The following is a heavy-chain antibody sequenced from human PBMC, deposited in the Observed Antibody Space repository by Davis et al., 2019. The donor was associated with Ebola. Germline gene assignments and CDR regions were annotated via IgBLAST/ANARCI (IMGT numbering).Heavy chain of an antibody. CDR1: GFTFSSNA. D-gene: IGHD3-10*01. CDR3: AKGFVRGTIDY. J-gene: IGHJ4*02. V-gene: IGHV3-23*01. Sequence: GSLRLSCATSGFTFSSNAMSWVRQAPGKGLEWVASISGSGGSTYYGDSVKGRFTFSRDNSKNTLYLQMNSLRAEDTAVYYCAKGFVRGTIDYWGQGTLVTVSS. CDR2: ISGSGGST.